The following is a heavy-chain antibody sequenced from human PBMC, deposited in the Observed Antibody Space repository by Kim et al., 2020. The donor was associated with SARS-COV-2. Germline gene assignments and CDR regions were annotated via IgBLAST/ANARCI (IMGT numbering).Heavy chain of an antibody. Sequence: ASVKVSCKASGYTFNNYGISWVRQAPGQGLEWMGWTSAYNGNTKYAQKFHDRVTMTTDTSTSTAYMELRSLRSDDTAVYYCAREKHYFGAGSTTLVYHFDYWGQGTLVPVSS. CDR1: GYTFNNYG. V-gene: IGHV1-18*01. CDR3: AREKHYFGAGSTTLVYHFDY. CDR2: TSAYNGNT. J-gene: IGHJ4*02. D-gene: IGHD3-10*01.